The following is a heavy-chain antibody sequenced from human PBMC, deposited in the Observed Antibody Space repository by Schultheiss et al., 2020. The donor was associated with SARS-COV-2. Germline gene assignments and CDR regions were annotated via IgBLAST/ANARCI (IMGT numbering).Heavy chain of an antibody. CDR2: ISYDGSNK. CDR3: ARIGYCSSTSCYGRPWDYYGMDV. CDR1: GFTFSSYG. V-gene: IGHV3-33*05. Sequence: GGSLRLSCAASGFTFSSYGMHWVRQAPGKGLEWVAVISYDGSNKYYADSVKGRFTISRDNAKNSLYLQMNSLRAEDTAVYYCARIGYCSSTSCYGRPWDYYGMDVWGQGTTVTVSS. D-gene: IGHD2-2*01. J-gene: IGHJ6*02.